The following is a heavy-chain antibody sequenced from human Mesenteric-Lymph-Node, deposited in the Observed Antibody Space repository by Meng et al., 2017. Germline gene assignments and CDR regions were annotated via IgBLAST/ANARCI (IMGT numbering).Heavy chain of an antibody. D-gene: IGHD1-1*01. CDR2: IYYSGST. CDR3: AREEAMQLGFDY. CDR1: GGSFSGYY. V-gene: IGHV4-59*01. Sequence: SETLSLTCAVYGGSFSGYYWSWIRQPPGKGLEWIGYIYYSGSTNYNPSLKSRVTISVDTSKNQFSLKLRSVTAADTAVYYCAREEAMQLGFDYWGQGTLVTVSS. J-gene: IGHJ4*02.